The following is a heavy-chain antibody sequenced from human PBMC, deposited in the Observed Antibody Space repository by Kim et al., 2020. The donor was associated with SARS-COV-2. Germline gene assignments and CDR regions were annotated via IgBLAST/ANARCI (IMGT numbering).Heavy chain of an antibody. Sequence: SVKVSCKASGGTFSSYAISWVRQAPGQGLEWMGGIIPIFGTANYAQKFQGRVTITADESTSTAYMELSSLRSEDTAVYYCASDLLDCTNACSGWYTFDYWGQGTLVTVSS. CDR2: IIPIFGTA. D-gene: IGHD6-19*01. V-gene: IGHV1-69*13. CDR1: GGTFSSYA. CDR3: ASDLLDCTNACSGWYTFDY. J-gene: IGHJ4*02.